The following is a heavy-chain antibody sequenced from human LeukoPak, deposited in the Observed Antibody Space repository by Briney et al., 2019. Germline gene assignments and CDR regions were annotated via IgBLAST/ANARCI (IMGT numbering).Heavy chain of an antibody. J-gene: IGHJ4*02. V-gene: IGHV1-18*04. CDR1: GDTFTTYT. CDR3: ARWDRVDIAATNDDY. CDR2: VNVYNGNT. D-gene: IGHD5-12*01. Sequence: GASVKVSCKTSGDTFTTYTINWVRQAPGQGLEWMGWVNVYNGNTNNAQKFQGRVTMATDTSTSTAYMELTSLRSDDTAVYYCARWDRVDIAATNDDYWGQGTLVTVSS.